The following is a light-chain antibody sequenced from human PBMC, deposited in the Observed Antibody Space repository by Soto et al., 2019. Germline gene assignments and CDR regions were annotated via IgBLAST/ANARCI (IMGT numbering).Light chain of an antibody. CDR2: AAS. Sequence: EIVMTQSPATLSMSPGERATLSCGASQSVRSNLAWYQQVPGQAPRLLIYAASTSATGIPARFSGSGSGTDFTLTISSLQSEDFAVYYCQQYNSWPLTFGQGTRLEIK. CDR1: QSVRSN. CDR3: QQYNSWPLT. J-gene: IGKJ5*01. V-gene: IGKV3-15*01.